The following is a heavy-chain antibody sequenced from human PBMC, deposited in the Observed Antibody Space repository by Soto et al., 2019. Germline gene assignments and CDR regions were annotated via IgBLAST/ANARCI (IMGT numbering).Heavy chain of an antibody. J-gene: IGHJ4*02. CDR2: IIPILGIA. CDR1: GGTFSSYT. V-gene: IGHV1-69*02. CDR3: VSMAQGIAAAGTGDY. Sequence: QVQLVQSGAEVKKPGSSVKVSCKASGGTFSSYTISWVRQAPGQGLEWMGRIIPILGIANYAQKFQGRVTITADKSTSTAYMELSSLRSEDTAVYYCVSMAQGIAAAGTGDYWGQGTLVTVSS. D-gene: IGHD6-13*01.